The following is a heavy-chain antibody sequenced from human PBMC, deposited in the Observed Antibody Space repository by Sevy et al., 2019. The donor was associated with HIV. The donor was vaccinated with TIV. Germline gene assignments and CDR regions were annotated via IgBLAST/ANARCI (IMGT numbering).Heavy chain of an antibody. D-gene: IGHD3-3*01. J-gene: IGHJ4*01. Sequence: GGYLRLSCAASGFNFRTYSMNWVRQAPGKGLEWLSSISDDSRYIYYSDSVKGRFTISRANAKNLLFLQMNNLRVEDTAIYYCARDFRIFGVVSGIDYWGQGNLVTVSS. CDR1: GFNFRTYS. V-gene: IGHV3-21*04. CDR2: ISDDSRYI. CDR3: ARDFRIFGVVSGIDY.